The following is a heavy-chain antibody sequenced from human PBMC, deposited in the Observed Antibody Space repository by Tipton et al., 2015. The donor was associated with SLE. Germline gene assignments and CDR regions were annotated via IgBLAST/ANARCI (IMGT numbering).Heavy chain of an antibody. CDR1: GFTFDDFG. Sequence: SLRLSCAASGFTFDDFGMSWVRQAPGKGLEWVSAINWNGDTTRYADSVKGRFTISRDNAKNSLYLQMSSLRAEDTALYYCAKEAGWTYFDYWGQGTLVSVSS. CDR2: INWNGDTT. V-gene: IGHV3-20*04. CDR3: AKEAGWTYFDY. D-gene: IGHD2-15*01. J-gene: IGHJ4*02.